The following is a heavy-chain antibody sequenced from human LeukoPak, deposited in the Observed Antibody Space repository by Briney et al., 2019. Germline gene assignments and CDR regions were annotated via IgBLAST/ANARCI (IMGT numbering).Heavy chain of an antibody. Sequence: SETLSLTCAVYGGSFSGYYWSWIRQPPGKGLEWIGEINHSGSTNYNPSLKSRVTISVDTSKSQFSLKLSSVTAADTAVYYCARGGPPPYYYDSSGYYYFDYWGQGTLVTVSS. CDR2: INHSGST. V-gene: IGHV4-34*01. J-gene: IGHJ4*02. CDR3: ARGGPPPYYYDSSGYYYFDY. D-gene: IGHD3-22*01. CDR1: GGSFSGYY.